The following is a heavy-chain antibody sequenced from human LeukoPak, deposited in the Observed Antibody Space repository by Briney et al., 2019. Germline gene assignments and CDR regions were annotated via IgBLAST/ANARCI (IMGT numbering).Heavy chain of an antibody. Sequence: GGSLRLSCAASGFTFGSYAMNWVRQAPGKGLEWVSRMDIDGSSTSYADSVKGRFTISRDNAKNTLYLQMNSLRVEDTAVYYCARVGPYGSGSYHVDYWGQGTLVTVSS. V-gene: IGHV3-74*01. CDR3: ARVGPYGSGSYHVDY. D-gene: IGHD3-10*01. J-gene: IGHJ4*02. CDR2: MDIDGSST. CDR1: GFTFGSYA.